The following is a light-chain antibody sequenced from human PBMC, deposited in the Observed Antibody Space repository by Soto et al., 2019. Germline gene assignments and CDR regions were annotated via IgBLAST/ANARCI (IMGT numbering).Light chain of an antibody. V-gene: IGKV1-39*01. CDR3: QLANNTLWT. J-gene: IGKJ1*01. CDR1: QTISTY. Sequence: DIQMTQSPSSLSASVGDRVTITCRASQTISTYLNWFQQKPGKAPKLLIFAASSLQSGVPSRFSGGRSGADFTLTITSLQPEDFATYYCQLANNTLWTFGPGTKVEIK. CDR2: AAS.